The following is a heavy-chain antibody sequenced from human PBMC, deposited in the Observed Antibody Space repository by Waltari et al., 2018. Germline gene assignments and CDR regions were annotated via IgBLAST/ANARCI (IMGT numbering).Heavy chain of an antibody. CDR2: INPNSGGT. CDR1: GYTFTGYY. V-gene: IGHV1-2*06. Sequence: QVQLVQSGAEVKKPGASVKVSCKASGYTFTGYYMHWVRQAPGQGLEWMGRINPNSGGTNYAQKFQGRGTMTRDTSISTSYMELSRLRSDDTAVYYCARDQLSVVVVAATRNNWFDPWGQGTLVTVSS. CDR3: ARDQLSVVVVAATRNNWFDP. D-gene: IGHD2-15*01. J-gene: IGHJ5*02.